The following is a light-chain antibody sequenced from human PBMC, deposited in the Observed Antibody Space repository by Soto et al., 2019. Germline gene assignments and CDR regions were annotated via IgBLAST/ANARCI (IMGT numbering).Light chain of an antibody. Sequence: EIVLTQSPATLSLSPGERATLSCRASQSVSSYLAWYQQKPGQAPRLLIYDASNRSTGSPARFSGSGSGTDFTLTISSLEPEYFAVYYCQQRSNWPLTFVGGTKVEIK. CDR2: DAS. J-gene: IGKJ4*01. CDR3: QQRSNWPLT. V-gene: IGKV3-11*01. CDR1: QSVSSY.